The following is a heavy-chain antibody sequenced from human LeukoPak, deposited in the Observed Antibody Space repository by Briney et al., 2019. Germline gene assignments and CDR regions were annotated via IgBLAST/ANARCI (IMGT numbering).Heavy chain of an antibody. CDR3: ARGIGTSYDSSRDAFDI. CDR2: IYSPGT. CDR1: AGSINSGDYY. Sequence: SETLSLTCTVSAGSINSGDYYWRWLRQPAGTGLEWFGRIYSPGTNYNYNPSRRSTITIYIDKYKNQFSLQLTSVTAADTAVYYCARGIGTSYDSSRDAFDIWGQGTMVTVSS. V-gene: IGHV4-61*02. D-gene: IGHD3-22*01. J-gene: IGHJ3*02.